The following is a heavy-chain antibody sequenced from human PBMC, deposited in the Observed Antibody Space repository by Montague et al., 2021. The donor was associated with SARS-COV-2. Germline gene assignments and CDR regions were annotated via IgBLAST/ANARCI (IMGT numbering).Heavy chain of an antibody. D-gene: IGHD3-10*01. CDR3: ARFPHGSGSYNADYNYGMDV. CDR1: GGSFNDFY. Sequence: SETLSLTCVVYGGSFNDFYWSWICQPPGKGLEWIGEVNFRGRTNYNPSLKSRATVSVDKSNNHFSLRLSSVTAADTAVYYCARFPHGSGSYNADYNYGMDVWGQGTTVTVSS. CDR2: VNFRGRT. V-gene: IGHV4-34*01. J-gene: IGHJ6*02.